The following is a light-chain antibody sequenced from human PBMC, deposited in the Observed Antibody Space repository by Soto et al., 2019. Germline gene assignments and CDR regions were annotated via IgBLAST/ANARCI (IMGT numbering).Light chain of an antibody. V-gene: IGKV1-39*01. J-gene: IGKJ1*01. CDR2: AAS. CDR1: QSISSY. CDR3: QQSYSTTWT. Sequence: DSQMTQSPSSLSASVGDRVTITCRASQSISSYLNWYQQKPGKAPRLLIYAASSLQSGVPSRFSGSGSETDFTLTITSLQPEDFATYSCQQSYSTTWTFGQGTKVDI.